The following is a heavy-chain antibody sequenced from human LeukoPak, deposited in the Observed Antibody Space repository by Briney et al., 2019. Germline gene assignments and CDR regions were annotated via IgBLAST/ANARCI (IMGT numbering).Heavy chain of an antibody. J-gene: IGHJ4*02. CDR3: AKDVMVRGVIRALLF. V-gene: IGHV3-23*01. CDR1: GLTFRNYA. Sequence: GGSLRLSCIASGLTFRNYAMSWVRQASAKGLEWVAGMDQGGGFIQYADSVKGRFTISRDNSKNTLHLQMSSLRAEDTAVYYCAKDVMVRGVIRALLFWGQGTLVTVSS. CDR2: MDQGGGFI. D-gene: IGHD3-10*01.